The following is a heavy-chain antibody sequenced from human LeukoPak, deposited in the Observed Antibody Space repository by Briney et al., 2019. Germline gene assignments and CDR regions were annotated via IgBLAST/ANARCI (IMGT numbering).Heavy chain of an antibody. CDR1: GHTFTGYY. J-gene: IGHJ5*02. V-gene: IGHV1-2*06. Sequence: ASVKVSCKASGHTFTGYYMHWVRQAPGQGLEWMGRINPNSGGTNYAQKFQGRVTMTRDTSISTAYMELSRLRSDDTAVYYCARYVDTAMVLDNWFDPWGQGTLVTVSS. D-gene: IGHD5-18*01. CDR2: INPNSGGT. CDR3: ARYVDTAMVLDNWFDP.